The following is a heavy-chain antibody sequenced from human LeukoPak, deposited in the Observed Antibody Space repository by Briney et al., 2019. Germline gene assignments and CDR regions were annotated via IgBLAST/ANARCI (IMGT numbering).Heavy chain of an antibody. CDR3: ASDLPGYYYDSSGYPHPIAFDI. CDR1: GYTFTGYY. Sequence: GASVRVSCKASGYTFTGYYMHWVRQAPGQGLEWMGWINPNSGGTNYAQKFQGRVTMTRDTSISTAYMELSRLRSDDTAVYYCASDLPGYYYDSSGYPHPIAFDIWGQGTMVTVSS. J-gene: IGHJ3*02. CDR2: INPNSGGT. D-gene: IGHD3-22*01. V-gene: IGHV1-2*02.